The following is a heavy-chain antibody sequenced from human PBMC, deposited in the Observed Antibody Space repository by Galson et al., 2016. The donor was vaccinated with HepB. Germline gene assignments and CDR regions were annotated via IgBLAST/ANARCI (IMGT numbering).Heavy chain of an antibody. D-gene: IGHD2-2*01. Sequence: SLRLSCAASGFSFSRNALHWVRQAPGKGLEWVAVTSSDGSKSYYADSVRGRFTLSRDNSKNTVYLQMNNLRSEDTAVYYCASPYCRSSRLYLYFYGMDVWGQGTTVTVSS. J-gene: IGHJ6*02. CDR3: ASPYCRSSRLYLYFYGMDV. CDR1: GFSFSRNA. V-gene: IGHV3-30-3*01. CDR2: TSSDGSKS.